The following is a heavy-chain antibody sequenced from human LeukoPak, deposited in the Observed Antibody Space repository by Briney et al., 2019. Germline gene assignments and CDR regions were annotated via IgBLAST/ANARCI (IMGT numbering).Heavy chain of an antibody. CDR3: AKDRRGYNGAFDI. Sequence: PGGSLRLSCAASGFTFDDYAMHWVRQAPGKGLEWVSGISWNSGSIGYADSVKGRFTISRGNAKNSLYLQMNSLRAEDTALYYCAKDRRGYNGAFDIWGQGTMVTVSS. V-gene: IGHV3-9*01. CDR1: GFTFDDYA. J-gene: IGHJ3*02. CDR2: ISWNSGSI. D-gene: IGHD5-24*01.